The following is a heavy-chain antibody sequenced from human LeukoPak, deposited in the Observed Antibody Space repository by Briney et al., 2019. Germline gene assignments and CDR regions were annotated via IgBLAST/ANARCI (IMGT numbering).Heavy chain of an antibody. CDR2: ISGIGSRT. CDR3: AKTDYYVRFDP. V-gene: IGHV3-23*01. D-gene: IGHD3-10*02. J-gene: IGHJ5*02. CDR1: GFTFSSYA. Sequence: GRSLRLSCAASGFTFSSYAMSWVRQAPGKGLEWVSTISGIGSRTYYADSVKGRFAISRDNSKNTLYLQMNTLRAEDTAVYYCAKTDYYVRFDPWGQGTLVTVSS.